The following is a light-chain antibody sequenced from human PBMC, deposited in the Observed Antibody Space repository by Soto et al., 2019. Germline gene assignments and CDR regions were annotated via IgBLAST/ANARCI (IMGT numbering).Light chain of an antibody. CDR3: QQRSNWPST. J-gene: IGKJ4*01. CDR2: DAS. CDR1: QSVSGY. V-gene: IGKV3-11*01. Sequence: EIVLTQSPATLSLSPGERATLSCRASQSVSGYLAWYQQKPGQAPRLLMYDASNRATGIPARFSGSGSGTDFTRTLSSREPEDFAVYYCQQRSNWPSTFGGGTKVEIK.